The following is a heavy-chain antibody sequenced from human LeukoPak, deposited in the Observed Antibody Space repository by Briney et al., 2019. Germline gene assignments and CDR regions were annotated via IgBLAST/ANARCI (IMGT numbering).Heavy chain of an antibody. CDR2: INPNSGGT. CDR1: GYTFTGYY. D-gene: IGHD3-9*01. J-gene: IGHJ4*02. CDR3: ARVKLYDILTGMNHFDY. Sequence: ASVKVSCKASGYTFTGYYMHWVRQAPGQGLEWMGWINPNSGGTNYAQKFQGRVTMTRDTSISTAYMELSRLRSDDTAVYYCARVKLYDILTGMNHFDYWGQGTLVTVSS. V-gene: IGHV1-2*02.